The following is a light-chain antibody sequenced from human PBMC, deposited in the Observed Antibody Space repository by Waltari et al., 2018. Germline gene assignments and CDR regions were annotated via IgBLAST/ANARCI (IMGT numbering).Light chain of an antibody. Sequence: DIVMIQSPGTLSVSPGESATLPCRASQSVSNNVAWYQQTPGRAPRLLIYAALSTSTNIPPRFAGSGSGTEFSLTIGSLQSEDFAVYYCQQYHEWPYTFGQGTTVEIK. J-gene: IGKJ2*01. V-gene: IGKV3-15*01. CDR2: AAL. CDR1: QSVSNN. CDR3: QQYHEWPYT.